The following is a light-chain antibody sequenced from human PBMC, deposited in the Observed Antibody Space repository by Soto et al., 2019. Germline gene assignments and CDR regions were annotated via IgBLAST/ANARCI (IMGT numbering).Light chain of an antibody. CDR3: QQFHNWPPYT. CDR1: QSVSRN. CDR2: DAS. Sequence: EIVMTQSPATLSVSPGERATLSCRASQSVSRNLAWYQQKLGQAPRLLIHDASTRATGIPARFSGSGSGTDFTLTISSVQSEDLAIYYCQQFHNWPPYTFGQGTKLEIK. J-gene: IGKJ2*01. V-gene: IGKV3-15*01.